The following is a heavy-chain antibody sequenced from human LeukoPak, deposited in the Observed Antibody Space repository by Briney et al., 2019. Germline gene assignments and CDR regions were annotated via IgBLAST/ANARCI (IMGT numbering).Heavy chain of an antibody. CDR3: AGYRSGRNY. CDR2: INHSGST. J-gene: IGHJ4*02. CDR1: GGSFSGYY. Sequence: PSETLSLTCAVYGGSFSGYYWSWIRQPPGKGLEWIGEINHSGSTNYNPSLKSRVTISVDTPKNQFSLKLSSVTAADTAVYYCAGYRSGRNYWGQGTLVTVSS. V-gene: IGHV4-34*01. D-gene: IGHD5-18*01.